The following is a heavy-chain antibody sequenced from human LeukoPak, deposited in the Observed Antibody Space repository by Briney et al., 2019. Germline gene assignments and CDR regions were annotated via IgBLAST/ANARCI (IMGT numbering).Heavy chain of an antibody. CDR2: ISSSSSSI. J-gene: IGHJ4*02. CDR3: ARAANYGYGDFEY. CDR1: GFTFSSGS. V-gene: IGHV3-48*01. Sequence: GVSLRLPCAASGFTFSSGSMHWVRQAPGEGLEWVSYISSSSSSIYYADSVKGRFTISRDNAKDSLYLQMNSLRAEDTAVYYCARAANYGYGDFEYWGQGTMVTVSS. D-gene: IGHD5-18*01.